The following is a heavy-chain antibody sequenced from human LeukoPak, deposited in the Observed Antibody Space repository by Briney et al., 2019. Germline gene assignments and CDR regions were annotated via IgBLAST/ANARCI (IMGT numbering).Heavy chain of an antibody. CDR2: ITGSGGST. D-gene: IGHD3-10*01. V-gene: IGHV3-23*01. J-gene: IGHJ4*02. CDR1: GFTFSSYV. CDR3: GKMVGGDAVASG. Sequence: GGSLRLSCAASGFTFSSYVLSWARQAPGQGLEWDSTITGSGGSTYYANSVKGRFRISRAKSKNTLHLQMNSLRAEDTAVYYCGKMVGGDAVASGWGQGTLVTVFS.